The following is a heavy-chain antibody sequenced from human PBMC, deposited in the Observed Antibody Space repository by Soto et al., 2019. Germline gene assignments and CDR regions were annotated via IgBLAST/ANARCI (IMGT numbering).Heavy chain of an antibody. J-gene: IGHJ4*02. D-gene: IGHD3-16*01. CDR3: VRDTNVRYYDAPY. CDR2: MYFTGST. CDR1: GCSVSSGGYY. V-gene: IGHV4-61*08. Sequence: SETLSLTCTVSGCSVSSGGYYWSWIRQPPGKGLEWIGYMYFTGSTNYNPSLKSRVTISVDTSNNQFSLKLRSVTAADTAVYYCVRDTNVRYYDAPYWGQGTLVTVSS.